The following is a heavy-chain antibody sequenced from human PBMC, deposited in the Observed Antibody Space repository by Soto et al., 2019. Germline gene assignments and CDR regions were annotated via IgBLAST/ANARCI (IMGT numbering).Heavy chain of an antibody. J-gene: IGHJ4*02. CDR1: GFSFNSYT. V-gene: IGHV3-23*01. CDR2: ISGRGGAT. D-gene: IGHD2-8*01. Sequence: PGGSLRLSCPGSGFSFNSYTMSWVRQAPGKTLEWVSTISGRGGATFYADSVKGRFTIARDNSQNTLYLQVNSLRAEDTVVYYGAKAHLGAMAPFDAWGQGTLVTVSS. CDR3: AKAHLGAMAPFDA.